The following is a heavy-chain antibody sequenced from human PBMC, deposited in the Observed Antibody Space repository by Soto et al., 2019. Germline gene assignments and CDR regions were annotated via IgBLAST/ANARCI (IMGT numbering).Heavy chain of an antibody. CDR3: VKRSDIGGDWGHLDY. Sequence: EVQPLESGGGFIQPGGSLRLSCAASGFTFSSYPMTWVRQAPGKGLEWVSAIGGSGDNTYYPDSVRGRFTISRDNSKNTLYMQMNSLRDEDTAVYYCVKRSDIGGDWGHLDYWGQGTLVTVSS. V-gene: IGHV3-23*01. CDR1: GFTFSSYP. CDR2: IGGSGDNT. D-gene: IGHD5-12*01. J-gene: IGHJ4*02.